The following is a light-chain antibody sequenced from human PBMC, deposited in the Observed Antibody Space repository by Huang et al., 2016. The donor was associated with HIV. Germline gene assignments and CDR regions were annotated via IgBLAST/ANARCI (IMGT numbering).Light chain of an antibody. CDR3: QQSYNTSPMYT. CDR1: QSISSY. CDR2: GAS. J-gene: IGKJ2*01. V-gene: IGKV1-39*01. Sequence: DIQMTQSPSSLSASVGDRVTITCRASQSISSYLNWYQQKVGKAPQLLLYGASSLQSGVPSRFSGSGSGTDFTLTISSLQPEDSATYYCQQSYNTSPMYTFGQGTKLEIK.